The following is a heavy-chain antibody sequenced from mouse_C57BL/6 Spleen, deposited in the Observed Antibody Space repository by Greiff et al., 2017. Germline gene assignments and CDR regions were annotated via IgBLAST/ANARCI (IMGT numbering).Heavy chain of an antibody. CDR1: GYTFTSYG. J-gene: IGHJ4*01. V-gene: IGHV1-69*01. CDR3: ARNYGCSCHGALDY. CDR2: IDPSGGYT. Sequence: VQLEQPGAELVMPGASVKLSCKASGYTFTSYGMSWVKQRPGQGLEWIGEIDPSGGYTNYNKKFKGKSTLTADKSSSTAYMQLSSLTSEDSAVYYCARNYGCSCHGALDYWGQGTSVTVSS. D-gene: IGHD1-2*01.